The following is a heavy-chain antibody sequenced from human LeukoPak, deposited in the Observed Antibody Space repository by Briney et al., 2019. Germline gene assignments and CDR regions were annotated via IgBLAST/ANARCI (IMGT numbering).Heavy chain of an antibody. CDR1: GFTFSSYA. Sequence: PGGSLRLSCAASGFTFSSYAMSWVRQAPGKGLEWVSAISGSGGSTYYADSVEGRFTISRDNSKNTLYLQMNSLRAEDTAVYYCANRGIAAAEIDYWGQGTLVTVSS. V-gene: IGHV3-23*01. J-gene: IGHJ4*02. CDR2: ISGSGGST. D-gene: IGHD6-13*01. CDR3: ANRGIAAAEIDY.